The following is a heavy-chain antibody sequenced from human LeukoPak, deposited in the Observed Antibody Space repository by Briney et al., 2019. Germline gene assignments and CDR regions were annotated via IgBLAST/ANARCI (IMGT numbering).Heavy chain of an antibody. CDR2: ISYDGSNK. CDR1: GFTFKSYA. D-gene: IGHD1-26*01. Sequence: PGGSLRLSCAASGFTFKSYAMHWVRQAPGKGLEWVAVISYDGSNKYYADSVKGRFTISRDNSKNTLYLQMNSLRAEDTAVYYCAKDSGSYYDFLYYFDYWGQGTLVTVSS. CDR3: AKDSGSYYDFLYYFDY. V-gene: IGHV3-30*04. J-gene: IGHJ4*02.